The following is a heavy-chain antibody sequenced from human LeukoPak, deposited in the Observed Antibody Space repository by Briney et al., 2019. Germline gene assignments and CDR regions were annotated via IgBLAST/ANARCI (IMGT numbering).Heavy chain of an antibody. CDR2: ISSNGGTT. Sequence: QSGGSLRLSCAASGFTFSSYAMSWVRQAPGKGLEWVSTISSNGGTTYYADSVKGRFTISRDNSKNTVYLQMNSLRGEDTAIYYCAKGGLVTDYWGQGTLVTVSS. D-gene: IGHD3-9*01. J-gene: IGHJ4*02. CDR1: GFTFSSYA. CDR3: AKGGLVTDY. V-gene: IGHV3-23*01.